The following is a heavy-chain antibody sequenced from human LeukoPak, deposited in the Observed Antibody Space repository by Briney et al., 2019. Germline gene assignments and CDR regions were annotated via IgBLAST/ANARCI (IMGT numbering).Heavy chain of an antibody. V-gene: IGHV4-4*02. J-gene: IGHJ4*02. D-gene: IGHD6-19*01. CDR1: GGSISSSNW. CDR2: IYHSGST. Sequence: PSGTLSLTCAVSGGSISSSNWWSWVRQPPGKGLEWIGEIYHSGSTNYNPSLKSRVTISVDTSKNQFSLKLSSVTAADTAVYYCARSGGYSSPQNYWGQGTLVTVSS. CDR3: ARSGGYSSPQNY.